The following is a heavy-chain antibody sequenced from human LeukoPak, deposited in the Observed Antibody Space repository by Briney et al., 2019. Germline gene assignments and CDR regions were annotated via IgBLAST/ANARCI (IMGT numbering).Heavy chain of an antibody. CDR3: TQGSGQYFNY. CDR1: GLTLSNAW. Sequence: TGGSLRLSCAVSGLTLSNAWMNWVRQAPGKGLEWVGRIRSRGDGGTTDFAAPVKGRFTISRDDSKNTLYLQMNSLTSEDTALYYRTQGSGQYFNYWGQGTLVTVSS. D-gene: IGHD2-15*01. J-gene: IGHJ4*02. CDR2: IRSRGDGGTT. V-gene: IGHV3-15*07.